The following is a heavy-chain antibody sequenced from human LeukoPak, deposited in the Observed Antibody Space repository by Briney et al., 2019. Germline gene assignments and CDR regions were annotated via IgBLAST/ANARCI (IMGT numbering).Heavy chain of an antibody. Sequence: TSRTLSLTCAVSGGSISSSNWWSWVRQPPGKGLEWIGEIYHRGSTNDNPSLKSRVTISVDKYKNQCSLKLSAVTAADTAVYYCARPSIDPLEFDYWGQGTLVTVSS. CDR1: GGSISSSNW. V-gene: IGHV4-4*02. J-gene: IGHJ4*02. D-gene: IGHD3-3*01. CDR2: IYHRGST. CDR3: ARPSIDPLEFDY.